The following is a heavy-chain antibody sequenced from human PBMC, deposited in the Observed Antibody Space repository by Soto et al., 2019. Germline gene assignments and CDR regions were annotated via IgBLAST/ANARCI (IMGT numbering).Heavy chain of an antibody. D-gene: IGHD2-2*01. CDR1: GGSFSGYY. V-gene: IGHV4-34*01. J-gene: IGHJ5*01. Sequence: QVQLQQWGAGLLKPSETLSLTCAVYGGSFSGYYWSWIRQPPGKGLEWIGEINHSGSTNYNPSLKSRVTRSVDTYKHQFSLKLSSVTAADAAVYYCAREQLGYCSSPSCYLGRNCFDSWGLGTLVSVS. CDR2: INHSGST. CDR3: AREQLGYCSSPSCYLGRNCFDS.